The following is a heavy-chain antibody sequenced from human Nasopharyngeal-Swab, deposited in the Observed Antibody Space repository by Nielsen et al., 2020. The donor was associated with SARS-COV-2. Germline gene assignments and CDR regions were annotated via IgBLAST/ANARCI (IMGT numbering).Heavy chain of an antibody. D-gene: IGHD3-9*01. CDR3: AKDEAYYDILTGYYTPDY. CDR2: ISYDGSNK. J-gene: IGHJ4*02. CDR1: GFTFSSYA. V-gene: IGHV3-30-3*01. Sequence: GESLKISCAASGFTFSSYAMHWVRQAPGKGLEWVAVISYDGSNKYYADSVKGRFTISRDNSKNTLYLQMNSLRAEDTAVYYCAKDEAYYDILTGYYTPDYWGQGTLVTVSS.